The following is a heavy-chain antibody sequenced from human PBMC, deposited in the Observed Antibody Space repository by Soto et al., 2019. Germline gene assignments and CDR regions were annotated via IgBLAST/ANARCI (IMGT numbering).Heavy chain of an antibody. J-gene: IGHJ6*04. CDR2: ISQDGSVK. Sequence: QVQRVESGGGVVQPGSSLTVSCAASGLSISTYAMHCVRQAPGKGLEWGAVISQDGSVKYYADSVKDRFTIYRANPKKTQFLQMNSLGADDAAVYYCAGSQMNYNYDGMDVWGAGTTETVSS. V-gene: IGHV3-30*03. D-gene: IGHD2-15*01. CDR3: AGSQMNYNYDGMDV. CDR1: GLSISTYA.